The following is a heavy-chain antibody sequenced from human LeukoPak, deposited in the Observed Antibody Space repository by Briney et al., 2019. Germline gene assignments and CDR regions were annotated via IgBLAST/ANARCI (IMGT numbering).Heavy chain of an antibody. Sequence: PGGSLRLSCAASGFTFSSYWMSWVRQAPGKGLEWVANIKQDGSEKYYVDSVKGRFTISRDNAKNSLYLQMNSLRAEDTAVYYCVADSGGSRYWGQGTLVTVSP. CDR3: VADSGGSRY. J-gene: IGHJ4*02. D-gene: IGHD2-15*01. V-gene: IGHV3-7*01. CDR2: IKQDGSEK. CDR1: GFTFSSYW.